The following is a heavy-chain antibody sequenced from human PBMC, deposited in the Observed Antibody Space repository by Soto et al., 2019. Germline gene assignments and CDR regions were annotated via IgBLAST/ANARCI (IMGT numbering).Heavy chain of an antibody. V-gene: IGHV3-53*01. CDR1: GFAVSSKY. Sequence: EVQLVESGGGLIQPGGSLRLSFAASGFAVSSKYMTWARQAPGKGLEWVSVIYGGGTTYYADSVKGRFTISRDPSKNTLYLQMNSLRAEDTAVYYCVQTTGWPGFDFWGQRTLVTVSS. D-gene: IGHD6-19*01. CDR3: VQTTGWPGFDF. J-gene: IGHJ4*02. CDR2: IYGGGTT.